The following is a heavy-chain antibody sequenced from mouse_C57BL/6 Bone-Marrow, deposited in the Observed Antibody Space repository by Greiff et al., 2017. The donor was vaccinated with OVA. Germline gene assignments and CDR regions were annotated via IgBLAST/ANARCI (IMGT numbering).Heavy chain of an antibody. Sequence: EVQLQQSGGGLVKPGGSLKLSCAASGFTFSSYAMSWVRQTPEKRLEWVATISDGGSYTYYPDNVKGRFTISRDNAKNNLYLQMSHLKSEDTAMYYCARTVRGYWYFDVWGTGTTVTVSS. CDR1: GFTFSSYA. CDR3: ARTVRGYWYFDV. J-gene: IGHJ1*03. D-gene: IGHD1-1*01. V-gene: IGHV5-4*01. CDR2: ISDGGSYT.